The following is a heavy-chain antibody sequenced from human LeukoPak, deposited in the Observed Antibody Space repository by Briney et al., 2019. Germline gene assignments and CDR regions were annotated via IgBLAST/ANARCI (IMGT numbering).Heavy chain of an antibody. V-gene: IGHV4-61*02. CDR3: ARGSSDFAYYYFDY. CDR1: GGSISSGSYY. D-gene: IGHD3-10*01. Sequence: PSQTLSLTCTVSGGSISSGSYYWSWIRQPAGKGLEWIGRIYTSGSTNYNPSLKSRVTISVDTSKNQFSLKLSSVTAADTAVYYCARGSSDFAYYYFDYWGQGTLVTVSS. CDR2: IYTSGST. J-gene: IGHJ4*02.